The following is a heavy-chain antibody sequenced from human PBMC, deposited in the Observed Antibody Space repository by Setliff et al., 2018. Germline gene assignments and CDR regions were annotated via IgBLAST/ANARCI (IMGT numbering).Heavy chain of an antibody. CDR3: GRGFSRIEGWGNWFDP. V-gene: IGHV4-39*01. J-gene: IGHJ5*02. CDR2: IYDSGSS. CDR1: GGSVSNSGFF. D-gene: IGHD2-15*01. Sequence: PSETLSLTCTVSGGSVSNSGFFWGGLRQAPGKGLEWIGNIYDSGSSNYNASLKSRLIITRDTSKNQISLKLTSVTAADTAVYYCGRGFSRIEGWGNWFDPWGQGILVTVSS.